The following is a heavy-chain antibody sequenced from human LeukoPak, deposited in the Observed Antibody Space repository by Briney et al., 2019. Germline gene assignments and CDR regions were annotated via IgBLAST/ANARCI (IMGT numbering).Heavy chain of an antibody. CDR2: IIPIFGTA. V-gene: IGHV1-69*13. CDR1: GGTFSSYA. CDR3: SVIQYSGYDAFDI. J-gene: IGHJ3*02. D-gene: IGHD5-12*01. Sequence: SVKVSCKASGGTFSSYAISWVRQAPGQGLEWMGGIIPIFGTANYAQKFQGRVTITADESTSTAYMELSSLRSEDTAVYYCSVIQYSGYDAFDIWGQGTMVTVSS.